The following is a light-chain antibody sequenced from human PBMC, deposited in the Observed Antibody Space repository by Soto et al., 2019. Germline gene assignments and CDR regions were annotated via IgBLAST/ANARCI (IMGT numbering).Light chain of an antibody. CDR2: GTS. CDR3: QQRNSWPLT. J-gene: IGKJ4*01. CDR1: QSVSSSY. V-gene: IGKV3D-20*02. Sequence: EIVFAQSPGTLSLSPGERATLSCRASQSVSSSYLAWYQQKPGQAPRLLIYGTSSRATGIPDRFSGSGSGTDFTLTISSLEPEDFAFYYCQQRNSWPLTFGGGTKVDIK.